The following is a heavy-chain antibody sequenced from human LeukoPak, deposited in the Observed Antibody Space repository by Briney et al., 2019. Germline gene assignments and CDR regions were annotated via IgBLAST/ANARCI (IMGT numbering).Heavy chain of an antibody. CDR1: GFTFSSYS. CDR2: IYYSGST. J-gene: IGHJ3*02. V-gene: IGHV4-30-4*08. D-gene: IGHD3-22*01. Sequence: LRLSCAASGFTFSSYSMNWVRQPPGKGLEWIGYIYYSGSTYYNPSLKSRVTISVDTSKNQFSLKLSSVTAADTAVYYCARAGITMIVVSAFDIWGQGTMVTVSS. CDR3: ARAGITMIVVSAFDI.